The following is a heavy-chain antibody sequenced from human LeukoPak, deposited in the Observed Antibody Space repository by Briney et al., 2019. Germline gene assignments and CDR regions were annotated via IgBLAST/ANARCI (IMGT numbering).Heavy chain of an antibody. V-gene: IGHV4-39*01. CDR1: GGSISSSSYY. CDR2: IYYSGSP. Sequence: PSETLSLTCTVSGGSISSSSYYWGWIRQPPGKGLEWIGSIYYSGSPYYNPSLKSRVTISVDTSKNQFSLKLSSVTAADTAVYYCARHLGARLGELSFQDKTSYFDYWGQGTLVTVSS. D-gene: IGHD3-16*02. CDR3: ARHLGARLGELSFQDKTSYFDY. J-gene: IGHJ4*02.